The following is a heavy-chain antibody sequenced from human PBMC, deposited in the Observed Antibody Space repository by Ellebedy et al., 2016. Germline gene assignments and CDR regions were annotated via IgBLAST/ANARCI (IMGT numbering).Heavy chain of an antibody. CDR2: IKEDGSEE. Sequence: GGSLRLSXAAAGFSFSSYWMSWVRQAPGKGLEWVADIKEDGSEEYYVGSVKGRFTISRDNAKKSVYLQMTSLRVEDTAVYYCARAIRYFDYWGQGTLVTVSS. D-gene: IGHD3-9*01. CDR3: ARAIRYFDY. J-gene: IGHJ4*02. V-gene: IGHV3-7*02. CDR1: GFSFSSYW.